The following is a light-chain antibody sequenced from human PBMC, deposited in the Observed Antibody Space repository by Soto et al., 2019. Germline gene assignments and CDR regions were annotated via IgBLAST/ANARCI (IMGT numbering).Light chain of an antibody. CDR2: EVN. V-gene: IGLV2-14*01. CDR1: SSDVGGYNY. Sequence: QSALTQPASVSGSPGQSITISCTGTSSDVGGYNYVSWYQHHPGKAPKLMIYEVNNRPSGVSNRFSGSKSGNTASLTISGLQAEDEADYYCSSYTSSSPRVFGTGTKVTVL. J-gene: IGLJ1*01. CDR3: SSYTSSSPRV.